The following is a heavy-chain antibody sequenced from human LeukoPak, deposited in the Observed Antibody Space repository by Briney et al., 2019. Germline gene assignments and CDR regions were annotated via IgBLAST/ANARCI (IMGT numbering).Heavy chain of an antibody. Sequence: PSETLSLTCTVSGGSISSGRYYWSWIRQHPEKGLEWIGYIYYSGSTYYNPSLKSRVTISVDRSKNQFSLKLSSVTAADTAVYYCAGLGYYYYGMDVWGQGTTVTVSS. V-gene: IGHV4-31*03. D-gene: IGHD7-27*01. CDR3: AGLGYYYYGMDV. CDR1: GGSISSGRYY. CDR2: IYYSGST. J-gene: IGHJ6*02.